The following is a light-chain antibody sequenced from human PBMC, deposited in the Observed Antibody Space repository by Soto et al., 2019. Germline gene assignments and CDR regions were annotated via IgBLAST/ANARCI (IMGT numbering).Light chain of an antibody. Sequence: DFQLTQSPSTLSASVGDRGTITCRASQSIDSWLAWYQQKPGKAPKLLIYKASTLKSGVPSRFSGSGSGTEFTLTISSLQPDDFASYYCQQYKSYSYTFGQGTKLEIK. CDR3: QQYKSYSYT. CDR1: QSIDSW. V-gene: IGKV1-5*03. J-gene: IGKJ2*01. CDR2: KAS.